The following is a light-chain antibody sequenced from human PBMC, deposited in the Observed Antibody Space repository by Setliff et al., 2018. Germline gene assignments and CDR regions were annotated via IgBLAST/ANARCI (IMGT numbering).Light chain of an antibody. V-gene: IGLV1-40*01. CDR2: XXS. Sequence: QSVLTQPPSVSGAPGQRVTISCTGSSSNIGAGYDVHWYQQLPGTAPKLLIXXXSNRPSGVPDRFSGSKSGTSASLAITGLQAEDEADYYCQSYDSSLSGYVFGTGTKVTVL. J-gene: IGLJ1*01. CDR3: QSYDSSLSGYV. CDR1: SSNIGAGYD.